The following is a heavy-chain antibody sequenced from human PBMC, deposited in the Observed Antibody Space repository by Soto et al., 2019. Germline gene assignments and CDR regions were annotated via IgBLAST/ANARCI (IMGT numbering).Heavy chain of an antibody. J-gene: IGHJ3*02. D-gene: IGHD3-22*01. CDR1: GYTFTAYY. V-gene: IGHV1-2*02. CDR3: ARARLPAYYDSRGSYASDI. CDR2: INPNSGGS. Sequence: ASVKVSCKASGYTFTAYYMHWVRQAPGQGLEWMGWINPNSGGSSYAQKFQDRVTMTRDTSISTAYMELSSLRSDDTAVYYCARARLPAYYDSRGSYASDIWGQGTMVTVSS.